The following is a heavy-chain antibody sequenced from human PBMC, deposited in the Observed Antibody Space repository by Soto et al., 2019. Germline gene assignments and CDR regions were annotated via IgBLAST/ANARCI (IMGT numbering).Heavy chain of an antibody. CDR1: GYIFTAFY. J-gene: IGHJ4*02. Sequence: ASVKVSCKASGYIFTAFYMHWVRQAPGQGLEWMGWIIPKSGGTEYAQKFQGRVTMTRDTSISTAYMELTRLTSDDTAVYYCARGNTVFDYWGQGNMVTVCS. D-gene: IGHD4-17*01. CDR2: IIPKSGGT. CDR3: ARGNTVFDY. V-gene: IGHV1-2*02.